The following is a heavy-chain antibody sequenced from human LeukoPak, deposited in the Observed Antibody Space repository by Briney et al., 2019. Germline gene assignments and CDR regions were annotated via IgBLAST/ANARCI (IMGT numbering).Heavy chain of an antibody. V-gene: IGHV1-2*02. CDR1: GYTFTGYY. D-gene: IGHD1/OR15-1a*01. Sequence: ASVKVSCKASGYTFTGYYMHWVRQAPGQGLEWMGWINPSSGGTNYAQKFQGRVTMTRDTSISTAYMELSRLRSDDTAVYYCARLLGTWNTFDYWGQGTLVTVSS. J-gene: IGHJ4*02. CDR2: INPSSGGT. CDR3: ARLLGTWNTFDY.